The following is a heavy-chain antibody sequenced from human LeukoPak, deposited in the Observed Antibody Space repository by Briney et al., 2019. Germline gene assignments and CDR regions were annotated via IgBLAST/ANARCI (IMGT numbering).Heavy chain of an antibody. V-gene: IGHV4-59*01. D-gene: IGHD3-22*01. Sequence: SETLSLTCTVSGGSISSYYWSWIRQPPGRGLEWIGYIYYSGSTNYNPSLKSRVTISVDTSKNQFSLKLSSVTAADTAVYYCARDIKYYDSSGYYDYWGQGTLVTVSS. CDR3: ARDIKYYDSSGYYDY. CDR1: GGSISSYY. J-gene: IGHJ4*02. CDR2: IYYSGST.